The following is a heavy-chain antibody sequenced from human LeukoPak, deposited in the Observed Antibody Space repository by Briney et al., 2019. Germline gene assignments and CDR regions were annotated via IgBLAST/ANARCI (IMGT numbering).Heavy chain of an antibody. V-gene: IGHV3-11*01. J-gene: IGHJ4*02. D-gene: IGHD3-22*01. CDR2: ISSTVSTI. CDR1: GFTFNNYY. CDR3: AREGGYYHLDY. Sequence: GGSLRLSCAASGFTFNNYYMSWIRQAPGKGLEWISYISSTVSTIYYADSVKGRFTISRDNAKNSLYLQMNSLRAEDTAVYYCAREGGYYHLDYWGQGTLVTVSS.